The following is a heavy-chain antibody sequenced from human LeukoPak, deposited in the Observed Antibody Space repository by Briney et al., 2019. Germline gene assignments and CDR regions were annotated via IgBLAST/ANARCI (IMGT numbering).Heavy chain of an antibody. CDR1: GFSFSRYS. V-gene: IGHV3-21*01. CDR2: ISSSSSYI. D-gene: IGHD3-22*01. CDR3: ARNSGNYYDSSGFYYMDV. Sequence: PGGSLRLSCAASGFSFSRYSMNWVRQAPGKGLEWVSSISSSSSYIYYADSVKGRFTISRDNAKNSLYLQMNSLRAEDTAVYYCARNSGNYYDSSGFYYMDVWGKGTTVTVSS. J-gene: IGHJ6*03.